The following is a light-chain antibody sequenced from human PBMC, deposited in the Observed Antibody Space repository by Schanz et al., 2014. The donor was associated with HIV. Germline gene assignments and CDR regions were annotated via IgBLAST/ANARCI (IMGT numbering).Light chain of an antibody. J-gene: IGKJ1*01. Sequence: EIVLTQSPGSLSLSPGGRATLSCGASQRLSSSYLAWYQQKRDQPPRLVIYATSTRAAGIPDRFSGTGSGTDFTLTISSLEPEDFAVYYCQQYGSSPWTFGQGTRVDVK. CDR3: QQYGSSPWT. V-gene: IGKV3-20*01. CDR2: ATS. CDR1: QRLSSSY.